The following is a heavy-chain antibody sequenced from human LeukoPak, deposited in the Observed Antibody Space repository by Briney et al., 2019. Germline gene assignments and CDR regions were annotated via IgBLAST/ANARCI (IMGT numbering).Heavy chain of an antibody. CDR1: GFTFSSYW. V-gene: IGHV3-74*01. Sequence: PGGTLRLFCAASGFTFSSYWMHWVRRAPGKGLVWVSRINSDGSSTSYADSVKRPFTISRDNAKNTLYLQMNSLRAEDTAVYYCARGYTIFGVVIPSYYYYYMDVWGKGTTVTVSS. D-gene: IGHD3-3*01. CDR2: INSDGSST. CDR3: ARGYTIFGVVIPSYYYYYMDV. J-gene: IGHJ6*03.